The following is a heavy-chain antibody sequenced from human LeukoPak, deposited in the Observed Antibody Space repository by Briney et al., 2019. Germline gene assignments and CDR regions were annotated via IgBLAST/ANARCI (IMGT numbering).Heavy chain of an antibody. CDR1: GFIFNNYG. V-gene: IGHV3-33*01. Sequence: GGSLRLSCAASGFIFNNYGMHWVRQAPGKGLGWVAVIWYDGSNKYYADSVKGRFTISRDNSKNTLYLQMNSLRAEDTAVYYCARDMTEMATITPFDYWGQGTLVTVSS. J-gene: IGHJ4*02. CDR2: IWYDGSNK. D-gene: IGHD5-24*01. CDR3: ARDMTEMATITPFDY.